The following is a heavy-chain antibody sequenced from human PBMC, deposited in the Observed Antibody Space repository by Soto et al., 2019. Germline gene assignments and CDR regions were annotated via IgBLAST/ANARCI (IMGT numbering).Heavy chain of an antibody. CDR1: GFTFSSYA. CDR3: AKGNYDILTGSLGFFDS. J-gene: IGHJ4*02. D-gene: IGHD3-9*01. V-gene: IGHV3-23*01. Sequence: QTGGSLRLSCAASGFTFSSYAMTWVRQAPGKGLEWVSTISGSGGSTYYADSVKGRFTISRDNSKNTLYLQMNSLRAEDTAVYYCAKGNYDILTGSLGFFDSWGQGALVTVSS. CDR2: ISGSGGST.